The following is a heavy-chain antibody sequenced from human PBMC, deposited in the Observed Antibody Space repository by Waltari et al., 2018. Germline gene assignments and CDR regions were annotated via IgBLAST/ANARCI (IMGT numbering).Heavy chain of an antibody. CDR3: ARVSVSQYNWNYNRPGWFDP. J-gene: IGHJ5*02. Sequence: QVPLQQWGAGLLKPSETLSPTCAVYGGSSSGYHWRWIRQPPRKGLAWTGEINHRGSTNYNPSLKSRVTISVDTSKNQFSLKLSSVTAADTAVYYCARVSVSQYNWNYNRPGWFDPWGQGTLVTVSS. CDR2: INHRGST. CDR1: GGSSSGYH. V-gene: IGHV4-34*01. D-gene: IGHD1-7*01.